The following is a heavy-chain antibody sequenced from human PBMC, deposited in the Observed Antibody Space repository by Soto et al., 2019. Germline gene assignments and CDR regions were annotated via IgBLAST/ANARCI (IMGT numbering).Heavy chain of an antibody. CDR3: ARDPAINGTLFDP. Sequence: GSLLLCCEASECTFGDSYVAWIRQAPGEGLEWISYISSSSTYIKYADSVKGRFTISRDNAKNSLYLQMTNLRVGDTAVYYCARDPAINGTLFDPWGQGTMVPSPQ. D-gene: IGHD1-20*01. J-gene: IGHJ5*02. CDR2: ISSSSTYI. CDR1: ECTFGDSY. V-gene: IGHV3-11*06.